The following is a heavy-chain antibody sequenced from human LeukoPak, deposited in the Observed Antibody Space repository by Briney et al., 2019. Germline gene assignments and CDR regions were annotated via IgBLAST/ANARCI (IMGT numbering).Heavy chain of an antibody. CDR2: ISSSSSYI. D-gene: IGHD1-26*01. J-gene: IGHJ4*02. Sequence: KPGGSLRLSCAASGFTFSSYSMNWVRQAPGKGLEWVSSISSSSSYIYYADSVKGRFTISRDNAKNSLYLQMNSLRAEDTAVYYCARDLGGSRGILDYWGQGTLVTVSS. CDR3: ARDLGGSRGILDY. V-gene: IGHV3-21*01. CDR1: GFTFSSYS.